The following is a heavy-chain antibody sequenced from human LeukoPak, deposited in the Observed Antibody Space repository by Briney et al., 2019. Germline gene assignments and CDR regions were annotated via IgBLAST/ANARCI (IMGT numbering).Heavy chain of an antibody. V-gene: IGHV3-7*01. Sequence: GGSLRLSCAASGFDFSTQWMSWVRQAPGKGLEWVAIVNQGATQKYYVDSVKGRFTISRDNAKNSLYLQMNSLRAEDTAVYYCAARRLTVTTEIDYWGQGTLVTVSS. D-gene: IGHD4-17*01. CDR3: AARRLTVTTEIDY. CDR1: GFDFSTQW. CDR2: VNQGATQK. J-gene: IGHJ4*02.